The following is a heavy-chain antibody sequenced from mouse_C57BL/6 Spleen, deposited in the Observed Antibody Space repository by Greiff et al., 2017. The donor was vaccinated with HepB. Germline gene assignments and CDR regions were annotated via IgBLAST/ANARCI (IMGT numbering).Heavy chain of an antibody. CDR3: ARQSQGDYYGSSYIAMDY. CDR1: GFSLTSYG. J-gene: IGHJ4*01. V-gene: IGHV2-6-1*01. CDR2: IWSDGST. D-gene: IGHD1-1*01. Sequence: VQLQESGPGLVAPSQSLSITCTVSGFSLTSYGVHWVRQPPGKGLEWLVVIWSDGSTTYNSALKSRLSISKDNSKSQVFLKMNSLQTDDTAMYYCARQSQGDYYGSSYIAMDYWGQGTSVTVSS.